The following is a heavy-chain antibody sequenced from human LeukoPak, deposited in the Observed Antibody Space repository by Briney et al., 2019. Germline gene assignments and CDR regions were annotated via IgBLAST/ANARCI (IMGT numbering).Heavy chain of an antibody. CDR2: IFYSGST. D-gene: IGHD1-26*01. V-gene: IGHV4-31*03. Sequence: SETLALTCTVSGGSISSGGYYWSWIRQHPGKGLEWIGYIFYSGSTYYNPSLKSRVTISVDTSKNQFFLKLSSVTAADTAVYYCARYRRSGADKAHFDCWGQGTLVTVSS. J-gene: IGHJ4*02. CDR1: GGSISSGGYY. CDR3: ARYRRSGADKAHFDC.